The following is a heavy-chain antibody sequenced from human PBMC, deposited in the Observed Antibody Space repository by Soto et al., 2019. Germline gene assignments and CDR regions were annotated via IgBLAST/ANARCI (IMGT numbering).Heavy chain of an antibody. Sequence: SVKVSCKSSGGSFGNSAINWVRQTPGQGLEWLGGFIPVYRTLNYAQKFQGRVTITADESTGTAYMTLSSLASDDTAVYYCATGVIWIGYFTVDSWGKGTRVTVSS. D-gene: IGHD3-3*01. CDR1: GGSFGNSA. CDR2: FIPVYRTL. V-gene: IGHV1-69*13. J-gene: IGHJ4*02. CDR3: ATGVIWIGYFTVDS.